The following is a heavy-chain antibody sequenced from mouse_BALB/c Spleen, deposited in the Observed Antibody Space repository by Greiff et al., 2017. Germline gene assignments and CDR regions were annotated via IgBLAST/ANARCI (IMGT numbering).Heavy chain of an antibody. Sequence: EVKLQESGPGLVKPSQSLSLTCSVTGYSITSGYYWNWIRQFPGNKLEWMGYISYDGSNNYNPSLKNRISITRDTSKNQFFLKLNSVTTEDTATYYCARGGYFDYWVQGTTLTVSS. J-gene: IGHJ2*01. CDR3: ARGGYFDY. CDR2: ISYDGSN. CDR1: GYSITSGYY. V-gene: IGHV3-6*02.